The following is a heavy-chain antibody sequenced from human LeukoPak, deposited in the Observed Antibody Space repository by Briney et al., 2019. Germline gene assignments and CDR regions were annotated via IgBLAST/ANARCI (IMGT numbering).Heavy chain of an antibody. CDR3: AKEKYYGSD. CDR2: IRSSSTYI. V-gene: IGHV3-21*04. Sequence: GGSLRLSCAASGFTFNNYGMNWVRQAPGKGLEWVSSIRSSSTYIYYADSVKGRFTISRENPKNTLYLQMNSLRAEDTAVYYCAKEKYYGSDWGQGTLVTVSS. J-gene: IGHJ4*02. D-gene: IGHD3-10*01. CDR1: GFTFNNYG.